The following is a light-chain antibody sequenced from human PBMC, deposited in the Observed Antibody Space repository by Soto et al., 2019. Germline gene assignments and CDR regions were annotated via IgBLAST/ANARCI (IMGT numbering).Light chain of an antibody. J-gene: IGLJ7*01. V-gene: IGLV1-40*02. CDR3: QSFDISLRGFV. CDR1: SSNVGAGYD. Sequence: QSVLTQPPSVSGAPGQRITISCTWTSSNVGAGYDVHWYQHLPGRAPRLLVYGYKNRASGIPDRFSVSRSGTSDSLAITGLHAEDEAEYFCQSFDISLRGFVFGVGTQLTVL. CDR2: GYK.